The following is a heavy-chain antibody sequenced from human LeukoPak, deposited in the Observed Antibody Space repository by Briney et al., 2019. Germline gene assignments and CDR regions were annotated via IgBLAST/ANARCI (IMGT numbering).Heavy chain of an antibody. D-gene: IGHD4-17*01. Sequence: GGSLRLSCAASGFTFSRNAMSWVRQAPGKGLEWVSAISGSGGSTYYADSVKGRFTISRDNSKNTLYLQMNSLRAEDTAVYYCAKDVSYGDYFPQSNWFDPWGQGTLVTVSS. J-gene: IGHJ5*02. V-gene: IGHV3-23*01. CDR2: ISGSGGST. CDR3: AKDVSYGDYFPQSNWFDP. CDR1: GFTFSRNA.